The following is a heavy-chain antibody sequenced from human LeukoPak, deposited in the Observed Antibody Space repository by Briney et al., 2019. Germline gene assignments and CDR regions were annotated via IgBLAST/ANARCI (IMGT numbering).Heavy chain of an antibody. D-gene: IGHD1-26*01. J-gene: IGHJ4*02. CDR3: ARLGSYHDF. CDR1: GASISHYY. Sequence: SETLSLTCTVSGASISHYYWSWIRQTPAKGLEWMGHIHTSGGSTYYPSLKSRLTMSIDTSRNQLSLKLTSVSAADTAVYFCARLGSYHDFWGQGALVTVSS. CDR2: IHTSGGS. V-gene: IGHV4-4*09.